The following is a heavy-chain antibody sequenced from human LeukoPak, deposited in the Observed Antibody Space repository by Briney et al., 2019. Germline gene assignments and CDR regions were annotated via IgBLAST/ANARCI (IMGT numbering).Heavy chain of an antibody. CDR3: AKKGKLGDAFDI. D-gene: IGHD3-16*01. CDR2: IYTSGST. CDR1: GGSISSYY. V-gene: IGHV4-4*08. J-gene: IGHJ3*02. Sequence: PSETLSLTCTVSGGSISSYYWSWIRQPPGKGLEWIGRIYTSGSTNYNPSLKSRVTISVDTSKNQFSLKLSSVTAADTAVYYCAKKGKLGDAFDIWGQGTTVTVSS.